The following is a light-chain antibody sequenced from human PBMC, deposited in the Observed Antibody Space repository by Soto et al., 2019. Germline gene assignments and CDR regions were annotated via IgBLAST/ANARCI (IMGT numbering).Light chain of an antibody. J-gene: IGKJ1*01. CDR2: SAS. CDR3: HQVNSLPPT. V-gene: IGKV1-9*01. CDR1: QGIRTY. Sequence: DIQLTQSPSFLSASVGDRVSITCRASQGIRTYLTWYQQKPGKAPKLLIYSASTLQSGVPSRFSGCGSGTEFTLTISSLQAEDCATYFCHQVNSLPPTFGQGTKVDIK.